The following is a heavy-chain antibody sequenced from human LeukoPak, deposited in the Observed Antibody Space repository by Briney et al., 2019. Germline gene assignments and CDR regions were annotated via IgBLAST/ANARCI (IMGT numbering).Heavy chain of an antibody. D-gene: IGHD1-26*01. CDR3: ARDGDGQLLPPYDY. J-gene: IGHJ4*02. CDR1: GFTFSSYG. CDR2: IWYDGSNK. Sequence: PGRSLRLSCAASGFTFSSYGLHWVRQAPGKGLEWVAVIWYDGSNKYYADSVKGRFTISKDNAKNSLYLQMNSLRAEDTAVYYCARDGDGQLLPPYDYWGQGTLVTVSS. V-gene: IGHV3-33*01.